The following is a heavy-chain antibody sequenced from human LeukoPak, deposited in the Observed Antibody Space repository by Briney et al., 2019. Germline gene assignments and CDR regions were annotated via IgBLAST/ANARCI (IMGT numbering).Heavy chain of an antibody. J-gene: IGHJ4*02. D-gene: IGHD5-12*01. CDR1: GGSFSGYY. CDR2: INHRGST. V-gene: IGHV4-34*01. CDR3: AGYAY. Sequence: AETLSLTCAVYGGSFSGYYWSWIRQPPGKGLEWIGEINHRGSTNYNPSLKSRVTISVDTSKNQFSLKLSSVTAADTAVYYCAGYAYWGQGTLVTVSS.